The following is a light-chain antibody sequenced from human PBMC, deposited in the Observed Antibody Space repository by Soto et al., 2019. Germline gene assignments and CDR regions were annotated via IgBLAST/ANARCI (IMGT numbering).Light chain of an antibody. CDR2: DVS. CDR3: GSYTSSSTLPYV. J-gene: IGLJ1*01. V-gene: IGLV2-14*01. CDR1: SSDVGGYHY. Sequence: QSALTQPASVSGSPGQSITISCTGTSSDVGGYHYVSWYQQHPGKAPKLMIYDVSNRPSGVSNRFSGSKSGNTASLTISGLQAEDEADYYCGSYTSSSTLPYVFGNGTKVTVL.